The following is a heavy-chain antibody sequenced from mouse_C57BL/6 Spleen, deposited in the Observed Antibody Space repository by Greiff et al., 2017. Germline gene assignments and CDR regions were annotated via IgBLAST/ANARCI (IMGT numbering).Heavy chain of an antibody. CDR1: GFSLTSYA. J-gene: IGHJ4*01. D-gene: IGHD6-1*01. V-gene: IGHV2-9-1*01. CDR2: IWTGGGT. CDR3: ARKESAHMMYD. Sequence: VQLQESGPGLVAPSQSLSLTCTVSGFSLTSYAIRWVRPPPGKGLEWLGVIWTGGGTNYNSPLKSRLSIIKDNSKSQVFLQINRLQTDDTARYYCARKESAHMMYDWGKGTSVTVAS.